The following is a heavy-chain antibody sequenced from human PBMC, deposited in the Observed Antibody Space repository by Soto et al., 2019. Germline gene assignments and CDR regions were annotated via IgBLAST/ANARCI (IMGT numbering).Heavy chain of an antibody. V-gene: IGHV1-8*01. CDR2: MTPKSDDT. CDR1: GYTFTNYY. CDR3: ARGLAVTRDAFDI. Sequence: QVQLVQSGAEVKKPGASVKVSCKASGYTFTNYYVNWVRQAPGQGLEWVGWMTPKSDDTGYAQKFQGRVTLTRNTSIRTAYMELSSLTSEDTAVYYCARGLAVTRDAFDIWGQGTMVTVSS. J-gene: IGHJ3*02. D-gene: IGHD4-4*01.